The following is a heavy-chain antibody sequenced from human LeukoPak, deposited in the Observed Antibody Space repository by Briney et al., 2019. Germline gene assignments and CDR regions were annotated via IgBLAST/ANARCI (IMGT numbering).Heavy chain of an antibody. Sequence: SVKVSCTASGGTFSSYAISWVRQAPGQGLEWMGGIIPIFGTANYAQKFQGRVTITADESTSTAYMELSSLRSEDTAVYYCARGGYYYDSSGYSHLPDYWGQGTLVTVSS. CDR1: GGTFSSYA. J-gene: IGHJ4*02. D-gene: IGHD3-22*01. CDR3: ARGGYYYDSSGYSHLPDY. V-gene: IGHV1-69*13. CDR2: IIPIFGTA.